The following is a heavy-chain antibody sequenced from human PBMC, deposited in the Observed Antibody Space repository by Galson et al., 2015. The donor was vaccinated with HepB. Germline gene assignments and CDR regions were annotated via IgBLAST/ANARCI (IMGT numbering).Heavy chain of an antibody. CDR1: GFTFGDYA. D-gene: IGHD3-10*01. CDR2: IRSKAYGGTT. J-gene: IGHJ5*02. CDR3: TRSLLWFGNNWFDP. Sequence: LRLSCAASGFTFGDYAMSWFRQAPGKGLEWVGFIRSKAYGGTTEYAASVKGRFTISRDDSKSIAYLQMSSLKTEDTAVYYCTRSLLWFGNNWFDPWGQGTLVTVSS. V-gene: IGHV3-49*03.